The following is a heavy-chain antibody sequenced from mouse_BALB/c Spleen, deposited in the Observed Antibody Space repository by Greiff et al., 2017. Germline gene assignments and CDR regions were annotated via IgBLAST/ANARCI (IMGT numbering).Heavy chain of an antibody. D-gene: IGHD2-1*01. J-gene: IGHJ4*01. CDR3: ARSGGKGAMDY. CDR2: ISSGSSTI. V-gene: IGHV5-17*02. Sequence: DVMLVESGGGLVQPGGSRKLSCAASGFTFSSFGMHWVRQAPEKGLEWVAYISSGSSTIYYADTVKGRFTISRDNPKNTLFLQMTSLRSEDTAMYYCARSGGKGAMDYWGQGTSVTVSS. CDR1: GFTFSSFG.